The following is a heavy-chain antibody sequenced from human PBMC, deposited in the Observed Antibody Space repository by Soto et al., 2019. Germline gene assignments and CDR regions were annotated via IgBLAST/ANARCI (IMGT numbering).Heavy chain of an antibody. CDR3: ARGKLSDYVWGSYRYPFDY. Sequence: SETLSLTCAVYGGAFIGYYCSCIRHPPVKWLEWIGEINHSGSTNYNPSLKSRVTISVDTSKNQFSLKLSSVTAADTAVYYCARGKLSDYVWGSYRYPFDYWGQGTVVTVSS. CDR1: GGAFIGYY. D-gene: IGHD3-16*02. V-gene: IGHV4-34*01. J-gene: IGHJ4*02. CDR2: INHSGST.